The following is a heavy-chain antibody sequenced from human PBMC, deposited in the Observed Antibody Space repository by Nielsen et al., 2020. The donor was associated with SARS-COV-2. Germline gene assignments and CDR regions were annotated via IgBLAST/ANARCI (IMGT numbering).Heavy chain of an antibody. CDR2: IKQDGSEK. CDR1: GFTFSSYW. D-gene: IGHD3-16*02. CDR3: ARAITFGGVIYIRRYYFDY. V-gene: IGHV3-7*03. Sequence: GESLKISCAASGFTFSSYWMSWVRQAPGKGLEWVANIKQDGSEKYYVDSVKGRFTISRDNAKNSLYLQMNSLRAEDTAVYYCARAITFGGVIYIRRYYFDYWGQGTLVTVSS. J-gene: IGHJ4*02.